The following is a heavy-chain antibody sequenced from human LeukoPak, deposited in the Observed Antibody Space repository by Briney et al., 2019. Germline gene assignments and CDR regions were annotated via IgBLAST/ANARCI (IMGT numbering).Heavy chain of an antibody. D-gene: IGHD2-2*02. J-gene: IGHJ6*03. CDR3: ARDRPNCSSSSCYRYYFMDV. Sequence: PGGSLRLACAASGFSFSSYIMHWLGQAPGKGLEGVSVISFDGTNKIYADSVKGQFTISRDNSKNTLYLQMNSLRDEDTAVYYCARDRPNCSSSSCYRYYFMDVWGKGTTVTVSS. CDR1: GFSFSSYI. CDR2: ISFDGTNK. V-gene: IGHV3-30-3*01.